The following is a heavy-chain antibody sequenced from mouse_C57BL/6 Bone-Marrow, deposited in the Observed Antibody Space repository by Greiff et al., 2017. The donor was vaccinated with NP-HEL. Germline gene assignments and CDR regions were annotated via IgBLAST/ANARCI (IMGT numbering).Heavy chain of an antibody. CDR2: ISSGGSYT. Sequence: EVQLVESGGDLVKPGGSLKLSCAASGFTFSSYGMSWVRQTPDKRLEWVATISSGGSYTYYPDSVKGRFTISRDNAKNTLYLQMSSLKSEDTAMYYCARRYDYGAMDYWGQGTSVTVSS. CDR3: ARRYDYGAMDY. D-gene: IGHD1-1*02. CDR1: GFTFSSYG. J-gene: IGHJ4*01. V-gene: IGHV5-6*01.